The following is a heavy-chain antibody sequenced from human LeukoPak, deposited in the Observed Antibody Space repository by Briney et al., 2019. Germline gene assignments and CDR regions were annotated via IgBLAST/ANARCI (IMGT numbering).Heavy chain of an antibody. CDR1: GFTFSSYG. D-gene: IGHD2-8*02. Sequence: PGGSLRLSCAASGFTFSSYGMHWVRQAPGKGLEWVGRIKSKTDGGTTDYAAPVKGRFTISRDDSKTTVYLQMNSLKTEDTAVYYCTVLRGYYFNSWGQGTLVTVSS. CDR2: IKSKTDGGTT. V-gene: IGHV3-15*01. CDR3: TVLRGYYFNS. J-gene: IGHJ4*02.